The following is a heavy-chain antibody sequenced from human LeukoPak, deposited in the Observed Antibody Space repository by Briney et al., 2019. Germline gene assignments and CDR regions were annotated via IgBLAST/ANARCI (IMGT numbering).Heavy chain of an antibody. CDR2: IGPTT. V-gene: IGHV3-48*02. J-gene: IGHJ4*02. CDR1: GFTFSSFT. Sequence: GGSLRLSCAASGFTFSSFTMNWVRQAPGRGLEWISYIGPTTSYADSLQGRFTISRDNAKNSLYLQMNSLRDEDTAVYYCVRDHAFSFGYWGLGTLVTVSS. D-gene: IGHD2-2*01. CDR3: VRDHAFSFGY.